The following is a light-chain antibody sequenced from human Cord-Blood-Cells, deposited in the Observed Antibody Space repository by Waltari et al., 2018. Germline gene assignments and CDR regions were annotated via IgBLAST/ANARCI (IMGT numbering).Light chain of an antibody. J-gene: IGLJ3*02. CDR3: AAWDDSLNGRV. Sequence: QSVLTQPPSASGTPGQRVTISCSGSSSNIGSNTVNWYQQLPGTAPKLLIYSNNQRPSGVPDRFSGSKSRTSGSLAISGLQSEDEADYYCAAWDDSLNGRVFGGGTKLTVL. V-gene: IGLV1-44*01. CDR2: SNN. CDR1: SSNIGSNT.